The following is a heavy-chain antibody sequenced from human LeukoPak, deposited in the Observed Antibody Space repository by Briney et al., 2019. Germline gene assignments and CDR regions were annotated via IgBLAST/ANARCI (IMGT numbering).Heavy chain of an antibody. CDR1: GYTFTSYY. CDR3: ARAAETMIVVVPFDD. CDR2: INPSGGST. J-gene: IGHJ4*02. Sequence: ASVKLSCKASGYTFTSYYMHRVRQAPGKGLEWMGIINPSGGSTSYAQKFQGRVTITRDMSTSTVYMELSSLRSEDTAVYYCARAAETMIVVVPFDDWGQGTLVTVSS. D-gene: IGHD3-22*01. V-gene: IGHV1-46*01.